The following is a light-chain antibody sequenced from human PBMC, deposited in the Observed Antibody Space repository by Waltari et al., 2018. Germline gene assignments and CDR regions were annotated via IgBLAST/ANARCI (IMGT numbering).Light chain of an antibody. CDR1: SSNIGSNY. Sequence: QSVLTQPPSASGTPGQRVTISCSGSSSNIGSNYVYCYQQLPGTAPKLLIYRSNQRLSGVPDRFAGSKSGTSASLAISGLRSEDEADYYCAAWDDNLSGGVFGGGTKLTVL. J-gene: IGLJ3*02. CDR3: AAWDDNLSGGV. V-gene: IGLV1-47*01. CDR2: RSN.